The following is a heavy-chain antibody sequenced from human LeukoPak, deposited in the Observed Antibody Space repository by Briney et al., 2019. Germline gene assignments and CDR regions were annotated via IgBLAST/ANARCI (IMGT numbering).Heavy chain of an antibody. Sequence: GGSLRLSCAASGFTFSSYGMHWVRQAPGKGLEWVTVIPYDGNNKHYADSVKGRFTISRDNSKNTLYLQMNSLRAEDTAVYYCAKDRSLAAADYYFDYWGQGTLVTVSS. D-gene: IGHD6-13*01. CDR3: AKDRSLAAADYYFDY. J-gene: IGHJ4*02. V-gene: IGHV3-30*18. CDR1: GFTFSSYG. CDR2: IPYDGNNK.